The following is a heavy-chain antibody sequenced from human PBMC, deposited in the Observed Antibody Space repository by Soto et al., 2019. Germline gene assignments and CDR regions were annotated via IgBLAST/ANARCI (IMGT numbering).Heavy chain of an antibody. Sequence: SETLSLTCAVYGGSFSGYYWSWIRQPPGKGLEWIGEINHSGSTNYNPSLRSRVTISVDTSKNQFSLKLSSVTAADTAVYYCARIGSVEMATSRGFWFDPWGQGTLVTVSS. CDR3: ARIGSVEMATSRGFWFDP. V-gene: IGHV4-34*01. CDR1: GGSFSGYY. J-gene: IGHJ5*02. CDR2: INHSGST. D-gene: IGHD5-12*01.